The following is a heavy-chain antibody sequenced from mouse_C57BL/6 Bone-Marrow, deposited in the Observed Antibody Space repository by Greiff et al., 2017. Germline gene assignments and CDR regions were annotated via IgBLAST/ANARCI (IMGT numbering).Heavy chain of an antibody. CDR3: TTSGHITTVVAFLIWYFEV. CDR2: IDPENGDT. V-gene: IGHV14-4*01. Sequence: EVQLQQSGAELVRPGASVKLSCTASGFNIKDDYMHWVKQRPEQGLEWIGWIDPENGDTEYASKFQGKATITADTSSNTAYLQLSSLTSEDTAVYYCTTSGHITTVVAFLIWYFEVWGTGTTVTVSS. D-gene: IGHD1-1*01. J-gene: IGHJ1*03. CDR1: GFNIKDDY.